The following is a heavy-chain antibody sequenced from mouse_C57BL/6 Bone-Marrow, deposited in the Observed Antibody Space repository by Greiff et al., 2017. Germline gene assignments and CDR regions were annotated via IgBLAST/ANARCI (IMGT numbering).Heavy chain of an antibody. CDR1: GFTFSSYA. V-gene: IGHV5-4*01. Sequence: EVQLVESGGGLVKPGGSLKLSCAASGFTFSSYAMSWVRQTPEKRLEWVATISDGGSYTYYPDNVKGRFTISRDNAKNNLYLQMSHLKSEDTAMYYCARAPGTDYYAMDYWGQGTSVTVSS. CDR3: ARAPGTDYYAMDY. J-gene: IGHJ4*01. D-gene: IGHD4-1*01. CDR2: ISDGGSYT.